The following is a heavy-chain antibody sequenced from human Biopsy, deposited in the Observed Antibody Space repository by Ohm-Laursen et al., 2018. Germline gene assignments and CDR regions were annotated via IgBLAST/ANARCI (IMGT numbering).Heavy chain of an antibody. V-gene: IGHV4-59*08. CDR1: GGSISSFY. D-gene: IGHD2-15*01. CDR2: ISDSGST. Sequence: TLSLTCAVSGGSISSFYWTWIRQPPGKGPEWIGDISDSGSTNYKPSLKSLVIISVDTSKNQFSLNLSSVTVADTAVYYCARRGSGGRSFDHWGQGTLVTVSS. CDR3: ARRGSGGRSFDH. J-gene: IGHJ4*02.